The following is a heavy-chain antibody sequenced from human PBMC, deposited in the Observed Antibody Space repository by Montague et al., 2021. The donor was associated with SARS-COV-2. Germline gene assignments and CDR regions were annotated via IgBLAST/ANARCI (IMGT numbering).Heavy chain of an antibody. J-gene: IGHJ4*02. CDR3: VRAGGIHNRPPV. Sequence: SETLSLTCAVSGDSIMPADCWSWVRQPPGQRLEWIGEIYQRVSTNYNPSLKSRVSMSVDKSKNQVSLGLYSVAAGDTALYYCVRAGGIHNRPPVWGQGALVIVSS. D-gene: IGHD4-23*01. CDR1: GDSIMPADC. V-gene: IGHV4-4*02. CDR2: IYQRVST.